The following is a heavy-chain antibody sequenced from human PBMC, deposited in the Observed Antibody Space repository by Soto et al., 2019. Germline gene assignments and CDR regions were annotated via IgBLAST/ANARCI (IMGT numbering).Heavy chain of an antibody. CDR3: YKSRSNPYYYYGMDV. CDR1: GGSISSGGYY. V-gene: IGHV4-31*03. J-gene: IGHJ6*02. Sequence: SETLSLTCTVSGGSISSGGYYWSWIRQHPGKGLEWIGYIYYSGSTYYNPSLKSRVTISVDTSKNQFSLKLSSVTAADTAVYYYYKSRSNPYYYYGMDVWGQGTTVTVSS. D-gene: IGHD3-10*01. CDR2: IYYSGST.